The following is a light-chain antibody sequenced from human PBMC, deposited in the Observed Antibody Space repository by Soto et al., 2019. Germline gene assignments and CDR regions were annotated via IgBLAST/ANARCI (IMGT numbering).Light chain of an antibody. CDR3: AAWDVSLVV. V-gene: IGLV1-44*01. Sequence: QAVLTQPPSASGTPGLRVTMSCSGSSSNIGTNTVIWYQQLPGAAPKLLIYSDNQRPSGVPDRFSGSKSGTSASLAISGLQSEDEADYYCAAWDVSLVVFGGGTKLTVL. J-gene: IGLJ2*01. CDR2: SDN. CDR1: SSNIGTNT.